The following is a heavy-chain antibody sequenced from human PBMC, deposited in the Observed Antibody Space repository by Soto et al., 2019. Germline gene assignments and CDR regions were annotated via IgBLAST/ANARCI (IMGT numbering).Heavy chain of an antibody. D-gene: IGHD3-10*01. CDR2: INPDSGGT. CDR1: EYTFTDYN. CDR3: ARGSGSGSYYGIDY. V-gene: IGHV1-2*02. J-gene: IGHJ4*02. Sequence: QVQLVQSGAEVKKPGASVKVSCKASEYTFTDYNLHWVRQAPGQGLGWMGWINPDSGGTKYAQKFQGRVTMTRDTSISTAYMELSRLRSDDTAVYSCARGSGSGSYYGIDYWGQGTLVTVSS.